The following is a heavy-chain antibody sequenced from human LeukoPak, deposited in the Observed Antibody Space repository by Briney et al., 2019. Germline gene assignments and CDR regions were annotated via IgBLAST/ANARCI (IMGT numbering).Heavy chain of an antibody. D-gene: IGHD2/OR15-2a*01. J-gene: IGHJ4*02. Sequence: SQTLSLTCSVSGGPITSGDYYWSWLRQPPGKGMEWIGYIYHSDTTLYSPSLKSRVTISEDTSKNQFSLRLNSVTDADTAVYFCARGEYRVLVHWGQGALVTVSS. CDR3: ARGEYRVLVH. CDR2: IYHSDTT. V-gene: IGHV4-30-4*08. CDR1: GGPITSGDYY.